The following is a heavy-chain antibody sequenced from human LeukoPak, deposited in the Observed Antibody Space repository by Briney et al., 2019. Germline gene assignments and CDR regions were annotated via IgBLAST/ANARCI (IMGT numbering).Heavy chain of an antibody. J-gene: IGHJ6*02. Sequence: GGSLRLSCVVSGFDFDDYGMHWVRQAPGKGLEWVSAINFNGDSTAYADSVKGRFTLSRDNSKNSLFLELSSLRREDTGLYYCAKHLRATNTYFFYGLDVWGQGTTVTVSS. CDR1: GFDFDDYG. V-gene: IGHV3-9*01. CDR3: AKHLRATNTYFFYGLDV. D-gene: IGHD2-21*01. CDR2: INFNGDST.